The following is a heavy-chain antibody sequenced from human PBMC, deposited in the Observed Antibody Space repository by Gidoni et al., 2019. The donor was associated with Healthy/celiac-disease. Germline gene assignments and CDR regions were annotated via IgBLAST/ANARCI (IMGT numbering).Heavy chain of an antibody. CDR3: ARVVPAATPPYYYYMDV. Sequence: QVQLQESGPGLVKPSQSLSLPGTVFGGSISSGDYYWSWIRQPAGKGLEWIGRIYTSGSTNYNPSLKSRVTISVDTSKNQFSLKLSSVTAADTAVYYCARVVPAATPPYYYYMDVWGKGTTVTVSS. D-gene: IGHD2-2*01. J-gene: IGHJ6*03. CDR2: IYTSGST. V-gene: IGHV4-61*02. CDR1: GGSISSGDYY.